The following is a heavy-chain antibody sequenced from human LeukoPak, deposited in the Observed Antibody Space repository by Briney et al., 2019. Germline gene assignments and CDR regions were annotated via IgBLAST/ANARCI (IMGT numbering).Heavy chain of an antibody. CDR3: ARGSAGDTAMAPTMVRGSQPYYFDY. CDR1: GFTVSSNY. Sequence: GGSLRLSCAASGFTVSSNYMSWVRQAPGKGLEWVSVIYSGGSTYYAASVKGRFTISRDNSKNTLYLQMNSLRAEDTAVYYCARGSAGDTAMAPTMVRGSQPYYFDYWGQGTLVTVSS. D-gene: IGHD3-10*01. CDR2: IYSGGST. V-gene: IGHV3-53*01. J-gene: IGHJ4*02.